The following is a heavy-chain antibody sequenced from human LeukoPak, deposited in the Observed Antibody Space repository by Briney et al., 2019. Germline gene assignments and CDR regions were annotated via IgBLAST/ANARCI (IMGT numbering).Heavy chain of an antibody. CDR3: ARDHRYSSGWNYYYYYMDV. J-gene: IGHJ6*03. V-gene: IGHV1-69*06. CDR1: GGTFSSYA. D-gene: IGHD6-19*01. CDR2: IIPIFGTA. Sequence: ASVKVSCKASGGTFSSYAISWVRQAPGQGLEWMGGIIPIFGTANYAQKFQGRVTITADKSTSTAYMELSSLRSEDTAVYYCARDHRYSSGWNYYYYYMDVWGKGTTVTVSS.